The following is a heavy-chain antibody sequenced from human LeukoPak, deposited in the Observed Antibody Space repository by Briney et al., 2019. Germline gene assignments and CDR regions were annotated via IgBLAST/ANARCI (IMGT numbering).Heavy chain of an antibody. D-gene: IGHD3-10*01. V-gene: IGHV1-2*02. Sequence: GASAKVSCKASGYTFTGYYMHWVRQALGQGLEWMGWINPNSGGTNYAQTFQGRVTMTRDTSISTAYMELSRLRSDDTAVYYCARESFGYYYYMDVWGKGTTVTISS. CDR1: GYTFTGYY. CDR2: INPNSGGT. CDR3: ARESFGYYYYMDV. J-gene: IGHJ6*03.